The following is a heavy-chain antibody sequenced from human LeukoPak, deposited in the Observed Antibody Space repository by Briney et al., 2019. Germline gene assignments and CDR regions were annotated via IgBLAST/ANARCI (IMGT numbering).Heavy chain of an antibody. V-gene: IGHV3-53*01. CDR2: IYTGGST. Sequence: PGGSLRLSCAASGFTVTSHYMSWVRQAPGKGLEWVSVIYTGGSTNYADSVEGRFTISRDNSKNTLYLQMNSLRAEDTAIYYCAKDLYEADYWGQGTLVTAAS. CDR3: AKDLYEADY. CDR1: GFTVTSHY. J-gene: IGHJ4*02. D-gene: IGHD3-10*01.